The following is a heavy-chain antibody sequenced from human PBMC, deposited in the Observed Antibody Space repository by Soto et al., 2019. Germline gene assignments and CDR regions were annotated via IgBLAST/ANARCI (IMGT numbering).Heavy chain of an antibody. CDR1: GYTFSSYS. CDR3: ARDNGYYDF. D-gene: IGHD2-8*01. CDR2: ISTNSGNT. V-gene: IGHV1-18*01. J-gene: IGHJ4*02. Sequence: GASVKVSCKTSGYTFSSYSINWVRQAPGQGLEWMAWISTNSGNTHYAERLQGRVTVTLDKTARTAFMEMWGLTSDDTAVYFCARDNGYYDFWGQGTLVTVSS.